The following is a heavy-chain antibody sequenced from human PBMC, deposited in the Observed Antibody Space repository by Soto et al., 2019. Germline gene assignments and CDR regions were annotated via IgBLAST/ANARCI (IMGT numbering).Heavy chain of an antibody. V-gene: IGHV1-69*08. Sequence: SVKVSCKASGGTFSTSTFSWVRQAPGQGLEWMGRIIPILDKADYTQKFEDRVAITAEQSTSTAYMELSNLRSEDTAVYFCARDSPIGSTFSGYDAIDHWGQGTLVTVSS. D-gene: IGHD5-12*01. J-gene: IGHJ4*02. CDR1: GGTFSTST. CDR3: ARDSPIGSTFSGYDAIDH. CDR2: IIPILDKA.